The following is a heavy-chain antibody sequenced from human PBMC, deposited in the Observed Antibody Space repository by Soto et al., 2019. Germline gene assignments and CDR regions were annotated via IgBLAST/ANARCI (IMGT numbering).Heavy chain of an antibody. D-gene: IGHD3-9*01. CDR3: AKDSYYDILTGYSRNAFDI. CDR1: GYTFIGYY. CDR2: INPNSGGT. Sequence: GASVNVSCKASGYTFIGYYMHWVRQAPLQVLELMGWINPNSGGTNYAQKFQGRVTMTRDTSISTAYMELSRLRSDDAAVYYCAKDSYYDILTGYSRNAFDIWGQGKMVTVSS. V-gene: IGHV1-2*02. J-gene: IGHJ3*02.